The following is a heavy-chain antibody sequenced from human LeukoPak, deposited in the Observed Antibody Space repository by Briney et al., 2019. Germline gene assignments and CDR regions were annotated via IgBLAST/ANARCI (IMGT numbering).Heavy chain of an antibody. CDR1: GFTFSSYA. CDR2: ITGSGGNT. CDR3: AKESPVAATGRSWFDP. D-gene: IGHD6-13*01. Sequence: PGGSLRLSRAASGFTFSSYAMSWVRQAPGKGLEWVSTITGSGGNTYYADSVKGRFTISRDNSKNTLYLQMNSLRAEDTAIYYCAKESPVAATGRSWFDPWGQGTLVTVSS. J-gene: IGHJ5*02. V-gene: IGHV3-23*01.